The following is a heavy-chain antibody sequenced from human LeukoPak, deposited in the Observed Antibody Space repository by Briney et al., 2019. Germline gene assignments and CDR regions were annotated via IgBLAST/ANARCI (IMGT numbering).Heavy chain of an antibody. CDR3: ARVRGLVPDY. CDR1: GFTFSSYA. V-gene: IGHV1-69*01. J-gene: IGHJ4*02. D-gene: IGHD6-19*01. Sequence: PGGSLRLSCAASGFTFSSYAISWVRQAPGQGLEWMGGIIPIFGTANYAQKFQGRVTITADGSTSTAYMELSSLRSEDTAVYYCARVRGLVPDYWGQGTLVTVSS. CDR2: IIPIFGTA.